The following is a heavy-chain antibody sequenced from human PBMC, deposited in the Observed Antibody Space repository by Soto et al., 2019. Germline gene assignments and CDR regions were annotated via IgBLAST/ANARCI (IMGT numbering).Heavy chain of an antibody. CDR3: ARRPRGTSLFDY. Sequence: QLQLQESGPGLVKPSETLSLTCTVSGGSISSSSYYWCWIRQPPGEGLEWIGSIYYSGSTYYNPSLKSRVTISVDTSKNQFYLKLSSVTAADTAVYYCARRPRGTSLFDYWGQGTLVTVSS. CDR2: IYYSGST. D-gene: IGHD3-10*01. V-gene: IGHV4-39*01. J-gene: IGHJ4*02. CDR1: GGSISSSSYY.